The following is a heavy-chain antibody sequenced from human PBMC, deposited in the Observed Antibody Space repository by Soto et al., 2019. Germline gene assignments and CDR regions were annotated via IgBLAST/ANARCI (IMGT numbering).Heavy chain of an antibody. V-gene: IGHV1-18*01. CDR1: GYTFTSYG. CDR2: ISAYNGNT. Sequence: GASVKVSCKASGYTFTSYGISWVRKAPGQGLEWMGWISAYNGNTNYAQKLQGRVTMTTATSTNTAYMELRSLRSDDTAVYYCARDPLFVVVTAIRYYGMDVWGQGTTVTVSS. J-gene: IGHJ6*02. CDR3: ARDPLFVVVTAIRYYGMDV. D-gene: IGHD2-21*02.